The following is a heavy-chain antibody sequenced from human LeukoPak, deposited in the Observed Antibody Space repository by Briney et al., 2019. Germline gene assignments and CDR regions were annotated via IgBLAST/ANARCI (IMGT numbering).Heavy chain of an antibody. CDR3: ASDNGGNSGFDY. Sequence: SQTLSLTCAIAGDSVSSISAAWNWIRRSPSRGLEWLGRTYYRSKWYADYAASVKSRLIINPDTSKNQFSLQLNSVTPEDTAVYYCASDNGGNSGFDYWGQGALVTVSS. J-gene: IGHJ4*02. V-gene: IGHV6-1*01. CDR2: TYYRSKWYA. D-gene: IGHD4-23*01. CDR1: GDSVSSISAA.